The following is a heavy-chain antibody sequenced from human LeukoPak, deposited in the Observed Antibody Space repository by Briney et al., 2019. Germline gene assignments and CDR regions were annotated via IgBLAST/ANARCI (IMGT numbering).Heavy chain of an antibody. CDR3: AKEDGGTPSMYSSSPGYFQH. J-gene: IGHJ1*01. V-gene: IGHV3-23*01. D-gene: IGHD6-6*01. Sequence: PGGSLRLSCGASGFIFSSYAMNWVRQAPGKGLEWVSAISGSGGSTYYADSVKGRFTISRDNSKNTLYLQMNSLRAEDTAVYYCAKEDGGTPSMYSSSPGYFQHWGQGTLVTVSS. CDR2: ISGSGGST. CDR1: GFIFSSYA.